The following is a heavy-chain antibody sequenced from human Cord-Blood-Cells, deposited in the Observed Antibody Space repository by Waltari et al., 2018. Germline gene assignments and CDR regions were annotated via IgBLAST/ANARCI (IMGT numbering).Heavy chain of an antibody. Sequence: QVQLVQSGAEVKKPGASVKVSCKASGYTFTSYAMHWVRQAPGQRIERMGWINAGNGNTKYSQKFQGRVTITRDTSASTAYMELSSLRSEDTAVYYCARGPRSSYYFDYWGQGTLVTVSS. CDR2: INAGNGNT. CDR3: ARGPRSSYYFDY. V-gene: IGHV1-3*01. J-gene: IGHJ4*02. CDR1: GYTFTSYA.